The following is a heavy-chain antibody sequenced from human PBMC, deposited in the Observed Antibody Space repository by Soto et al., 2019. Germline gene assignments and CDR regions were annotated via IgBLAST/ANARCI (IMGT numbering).Heavy chain of an antibody. CDR1: GFTFSSYE. Sequence: PGGSLRLSCAASGFTFSSYEMNWVRQAPGKGLEWVSYISSSGSTIYYADSVKGRFTISRDNAKNSLYLQMNSPRAEDTAVYYCARLNIVVVPAAIGGWFDPWGQGTLVTVSS. CDR2: ISSSGSTI. CDR3: ARLNIVVVPAAIGGWFDP. V-gene: IGHV3-48*03. J-gene: IGHJ5*02. D-gene: IGHD2-2*02.